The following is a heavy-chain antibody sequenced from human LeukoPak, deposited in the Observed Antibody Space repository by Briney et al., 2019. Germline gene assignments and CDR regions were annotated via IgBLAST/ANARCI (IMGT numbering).Heavy chain of an antibody. J-gene: IGHJ4*02. Sequence: PSETLSLTCAVYGGSFSGYYWSWIRQPPGRQLEWIGSVYSSGSLYYNPSLKSRVTISVDTSKNQFSLKLNSVTAADTAVYYCARDRRQRDYFDFWGQGARVTVSS. CDR3: ARDRRQRDYFDF. CDR1: GGSFSGYY. V-gene: IGHV4-34*01. CDR2: VYSSGSL.